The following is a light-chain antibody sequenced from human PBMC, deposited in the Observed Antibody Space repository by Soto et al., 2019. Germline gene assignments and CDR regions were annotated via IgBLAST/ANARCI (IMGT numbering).Light chain of an antibody. CDR3: LQGTHFPPWT. CDR1: QSLVHTDGIAY. CDR2: KVS. V-gene: IGKV2-30*02. Sequence: VVMTXSPLSLPVSLGQPASISCRSSQSLVHTDGIAYLNWFHQRPGQSPRRLMYKVSDRDSGVPDRFSGNGSGTYFTLTINKVEAEDIGVYYCLQGTHFPPWTFGQGTKVDI. J-gene: IGKJ1*01.